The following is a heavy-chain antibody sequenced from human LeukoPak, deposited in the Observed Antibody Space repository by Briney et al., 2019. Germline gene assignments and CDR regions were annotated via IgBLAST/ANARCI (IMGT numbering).Heavy chain of an antibody. CDR3: ARGNFWVVITPNWFDP. V-gene: IGHV3-30-3*01. CDR2: ISYDGSNK. J-gene: IGHJ5*02. CDR1: GFTFSSYA. Sequence: PGGSLRLSCAASGFTFSSYAMHWVRQAPGKGLEWVAVISYDGSNKYYADSVKGRFTISRDNSKNTLYLQMNSLRAEDTAVYYCARGNFWVVITPNWFDPWGQGTLVTVSS. D-gene: IGHD3-22*01.